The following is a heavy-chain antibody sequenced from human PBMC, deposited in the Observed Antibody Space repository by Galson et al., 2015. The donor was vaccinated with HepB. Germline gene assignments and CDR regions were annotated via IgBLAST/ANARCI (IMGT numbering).Heavy chain of an antibody. V-gene: IGHV3-48*03. Sequence: SLRLSCAGSGFVFSSFAINWVRQVPGKGPEWIAYINSGDTTIYYADSLRGRFTISRDNPKNTLSLQMNSLRTEDTAVYYCARRRCTGGSCYSDYWGQGTLVTVSS. CDR2: INSGDTTI. D-gene: IGHD2-8*02. CDR3: ARRRCTGGSCYSDY. J-gene: IGHJ4*02. CDR1: GFVFSSFA.